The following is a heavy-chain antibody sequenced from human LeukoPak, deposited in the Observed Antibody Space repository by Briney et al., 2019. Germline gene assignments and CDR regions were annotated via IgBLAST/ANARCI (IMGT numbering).Heavy chain of an antibody. Sequence: SETLSLTXTVSGGSISSSGYYWGWIRQPPGKGLEWIGSIYYSGTTYYSLSLRSRVTISVDTSKNQFSLKLSSVTAADTAVYYCARQPTGDCSSTSCYTDYWGQGTLVTVSS. V-gene: IGHV4-39*01. CDR2: IYYSGTT. D-gene: IGHD2-2*02. CDR3: ARQPTGDCSSTSCYTDY. CDR1: GGSISSSGYY. J-gene: IGHJ4*02.